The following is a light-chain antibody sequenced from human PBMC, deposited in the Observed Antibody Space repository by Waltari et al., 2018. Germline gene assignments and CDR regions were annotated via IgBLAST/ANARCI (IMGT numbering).Light chain of an antibody. CDR3: QHYNNWVT. Sequence: EIVMTQSPATLSVSQGDRSTLSCRASQSVTNNLAWYQHKPGQAPRLLIYDASTRATGVPARFSGSGSGTEFTLTISSLQSEDFAVYYCQHYNNWVTFGQGTRLEIK. J-gene: IGKJ5*01. CDR2: DAS. V-gene: IGKV3-15*01. CDR1: QSVTNN.